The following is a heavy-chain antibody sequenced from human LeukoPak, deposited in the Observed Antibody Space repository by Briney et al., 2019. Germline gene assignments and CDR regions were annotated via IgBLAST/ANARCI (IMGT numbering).Heavy chain of an antibody. CDR3: ARAPSGIAVAGNYYFDY. CDR2: IKQDGSEK. D-gene: IGHD6-19*01. J-gene: IGHJ4*02. CDR1: GFTFSSYW. V-gene: IGHV3-7*01. Sequence: QAGGSLRLSCAASGFTFSSYWMSWVRQAPGKGLEWVANIKQDGSEKYYVDSVKGRFTISGDNAKNSLYLQMNSLRAEDTAVYYCARAPSGIAVAGNYYFDYWGQGTLVTVSS.